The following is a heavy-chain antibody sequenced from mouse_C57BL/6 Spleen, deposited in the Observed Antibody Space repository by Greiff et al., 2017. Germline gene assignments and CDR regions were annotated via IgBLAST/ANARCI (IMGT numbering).Heavy chain of an antibody. Sequence: EVKLMESGGGLVQPGGSLSLSCAASGFTFTDYYMSWVRQPPGQALEWLGFIRNKANGYTTEYSSSVKGRLTISRDNSQSILYLQMNALRAEDSATYYCARYTAPRYYGSSLDYWGQGTTLTVSS. CDR1: GFTFTDYY. V-gene: IGHV7-3*01. CDR3: ARYTAPRYYGSSLDY. J-gene: IGHJ2*01. D-gene: IGHD1-1*01. CDR2: IRNKANGYTT.